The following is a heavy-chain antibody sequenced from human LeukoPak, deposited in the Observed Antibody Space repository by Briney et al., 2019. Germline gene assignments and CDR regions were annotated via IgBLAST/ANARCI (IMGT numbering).Heavy chain of an antibody. CDR3: AKRDYFSSGDYYPPFDN. Sequence: PGGSLRLSCAASGFTFAGYAMAWVRQAPGKGLNWVTGITGNGDSTYYADSVKGRFTISRDNSRNTLYLQMNSLRAEDTAVYYCAKRDYFSSGDYYPPFDNWGQGTLVTVSS. CDR1: GFTFAGYA. CDR2: ITGNGDST. J-gene: IGHJ4*02. V-gene: IGHV3-23*01. D-gene: IGHD3-22*01.